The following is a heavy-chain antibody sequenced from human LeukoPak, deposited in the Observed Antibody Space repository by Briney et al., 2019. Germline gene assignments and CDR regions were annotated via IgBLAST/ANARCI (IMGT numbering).Heavy chain of an antibody. CDR3: ARQGGSVLHYSDY. V-gene: IGHV4-39*01. D-gene: IGHD5-12*01. CDR1: GGSISSSSYY. CDR2: IYYSGST. J-gene: IGHJ4*02. Sequence: SETLSLTCTVSGGSISSSSYYWGWIRQPPGKGLEWTGSIYYSGSTYYNPSLKSRVTISVDTSKNQFSLKLSSVTAADTAVYYCARQGGSVLHYSDYWGQGTLVTVSS.